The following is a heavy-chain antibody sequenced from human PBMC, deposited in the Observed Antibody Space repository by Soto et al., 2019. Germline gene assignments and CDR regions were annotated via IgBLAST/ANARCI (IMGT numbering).Heavy chain of an antibody. J-gene: IGHJ4*02. Sequence: QLQLQESGSGLVKPSQTLSLTCAVSGGSISSGGYSWSWIRQPPGKGLEWIGYICHSGSTYSNPSLKRRVTISVDRSTNQFSLKLISVTAADTAVYYCASGIAARPNDPIFDYWGQGTLVTVSS. CDR1: GGSISSGGYS. CDR2: ICHSGST. D-gene: IGHD6-6*01. CDR3: ASGIAARPNDPIFDY. V-gene: IGHV4-30-2*01.